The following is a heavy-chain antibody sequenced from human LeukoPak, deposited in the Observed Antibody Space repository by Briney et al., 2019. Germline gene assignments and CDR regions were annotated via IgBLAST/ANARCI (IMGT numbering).Heavy chain of an antibody. D-gene: IGHD2-21*02. CDR3: ARDSKSGLMVTAILDY. Sequence: GGSLRLSCAASGFTVSSNYMSWVRQAPGKGLEWVSVIYSGGSTYYADSVKGRFTISRDNSKNTLYLQMNSLRAEDTAVYYCARDSKSGLMVTAILDYWGQGTLVSVSS. V-gene: IGHV3-53*01. CDR2: IYSGGST. J-gene: IGHJ4*02. CDR1: GFTVSSNY.